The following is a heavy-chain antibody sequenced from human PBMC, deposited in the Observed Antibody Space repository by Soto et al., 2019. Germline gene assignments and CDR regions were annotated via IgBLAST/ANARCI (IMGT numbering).Heavy chain of an antibody. CDR2: IYYSGST. D-gene: IGHD3-10*01. Sequence: SETLSLTCTVSGGSISSGGYYWSWIRQHPGKGLEWIGYIYYSGSTYYNPSLKSRVTISVDTSKNQFSLKLSSVTAADTAVYYCARADSYYGSGSYENYYYYGMDVWGQGTTVTVSS. V-gene: IGHV4-31*03. CDR1: GGSISSGGYY. J-gene: IGHJ6*02. CDR3: ARADSYYGSGSYENYYYYGMDV.